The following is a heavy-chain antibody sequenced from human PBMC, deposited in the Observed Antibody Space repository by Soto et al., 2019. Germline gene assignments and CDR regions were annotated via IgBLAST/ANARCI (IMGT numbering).Heavy chain of an antibody. V-gene: IGHV3-23*01. J-gene: IGHJ2*01. Sequence: EVQLLESGGGLVQPGGSLRLSCAASGFTFSSYAMSWVRQAPGKGLEWISAFSGSGGSTYYADSVKGRFTISGDNSKNRLYRQMNSLRAEDTAVYYCAKDGCIAARDWYFDLWGRGTLVTVSS. CDR1: GFTFSSYA. D-gene: IGHD6-6*01. CDR3: AKDGCIAARDWYFDL. CDR2: FSGSGGST.